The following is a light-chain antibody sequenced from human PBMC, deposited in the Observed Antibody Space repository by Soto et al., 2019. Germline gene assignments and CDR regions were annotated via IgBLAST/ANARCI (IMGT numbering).Light chain of an antibody. J-gene: IGKJ3*01. CDR1: QGIYTW. CDR2: ATS. Sequence: TQSPSSVSASVGDRVTITCRASQGIYTWLAWYQQKPGQAPRLLIYATSNRATGIPARFSGSGSGTDFTLTISSLEPEDFAVYYCQQRSSWPFTFGPGTKVDIK. CDR3: QQRSSWPFT. V-gene: IGKV3-11*01.